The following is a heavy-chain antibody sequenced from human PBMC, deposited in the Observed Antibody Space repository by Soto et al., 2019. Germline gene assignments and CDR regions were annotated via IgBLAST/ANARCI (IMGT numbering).Heavy chain of an antibody. CDR1: RYTFTSYY. Sequence: QVQLVQSGAEVKKPGASVKVSCMASRYTFTSYYMHWVRQAPGQGLEWMGIINPSGGSTNYAQKFKGRVTMTRDTSTSTVYMELSSLRSEDTAVYYCARAFGNNYTFDIWGQGTMVTVSS. D-gene: IGHD4-4*01. CDR2: INPSGGST. CDR3: ARAFGNNYTFDI. J-gene: IGHJ3*02. V-gene: IGHV1-46*01.